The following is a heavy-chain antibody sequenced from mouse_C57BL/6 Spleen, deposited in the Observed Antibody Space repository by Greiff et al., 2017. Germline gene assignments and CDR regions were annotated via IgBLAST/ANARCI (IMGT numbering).Heavy chain of an antibody. J-gene: IGHJ2*01. D-gene: IGHD2-1*01. V-gene: IGHV1-26*01. CDR2: INPNNGGT. CDR1: GYTFTDYY. Sequence: EVKLQQSGPELVKPGASVKISCKASGYTFTDYYMNWVKQSHGKSLEWIGDINPNNGGTSYNQKFKGKATLTVDKASSTAYMELRSLTSEDSAVYYCARNVYGNPFDYWGQGTTLTVSS. CDR3: ARNVYGNPFDY.